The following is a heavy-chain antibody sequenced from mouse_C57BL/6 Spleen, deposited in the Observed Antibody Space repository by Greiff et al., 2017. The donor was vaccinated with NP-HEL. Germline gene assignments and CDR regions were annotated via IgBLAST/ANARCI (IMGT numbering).Heavy chain of an antibody. D-gene: IGHD2-4*01. V-gene: IGHV1-59*01. CDR2: IDPSDSYT. J-gene: IGHJ3*01. CDR3: ARERDYMFAY. CDR1: GYTFTSYW. Sequence: QVQLQQPGAELVRPGTSVKLSCKASGYTFTSYWMHWVKQRPGQGLEWIGVIDPSDSYTNYNQKFKGKATLTVDTSSSTAYMQLSSLTSEDSAVXYSARERDYMFAYWGQGTLVTVSA.